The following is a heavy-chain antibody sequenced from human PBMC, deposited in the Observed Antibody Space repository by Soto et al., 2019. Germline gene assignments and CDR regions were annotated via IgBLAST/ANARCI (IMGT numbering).Heavy chain of an antibody. D-gene: IGHD3-10*01. J-gene: IGHJ4*02. Sequence: GGSLRLSCAASGFTFSSYSMNWVRQAPGKGLEWVSYISSSSSTIYYADSVKGRFTISRDNAKNSLYLQMNSLRAEDTAVYYCARGFGLWFGESFYDYWGQGTLVTVSS. CDR2: ISSSSSTI. V-gene: IGHV3-48*01. CDR3: ARGFGLWFGESFYDY. CDR1: GFTFSSYS.